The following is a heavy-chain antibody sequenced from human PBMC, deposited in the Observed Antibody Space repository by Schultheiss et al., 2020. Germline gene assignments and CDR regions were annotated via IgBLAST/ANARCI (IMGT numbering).Heavy chain of an antibody. CDR3: ARDLRGYSYGYPRSITYYYYYGMDV. V-gene: IGHV4-34*01. Sequence: SATLSLTCAVYGGSFSGYYWSWIRQPPGKGLEWIGEINHSGSTNYNPSLKSRVTISVDTSKNQFSLKLSSVTAADTAVYYCARDLRGYSYGYPRSITYYYYYGMDVGGQGTTVTVSS. J-gene: IGHJ6*02. CDR1: GGSFSGYY. D-gene: IGHD5-18*01. CDR2: INHSGST.